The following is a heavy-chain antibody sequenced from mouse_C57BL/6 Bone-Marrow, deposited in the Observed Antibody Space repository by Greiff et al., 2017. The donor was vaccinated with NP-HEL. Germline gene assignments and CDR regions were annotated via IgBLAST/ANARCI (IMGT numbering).Heavy chain of an antibody. Sequence: EVQVVESGGGLVQPGGSMKLSCAASGFTFSDAWMDWVRQSPEKGLEWVAEIRNKANNHATYYAESVKGRFTISRDDSKSSVYLQMNSLRAEDTGIYYCTRGDPDAMDYWGQGTSVTVSS. V-gene: IGHV6-6*01. CDR1: GFTFSDAW. CDR3: TRGDPDAMDY. CDR2: IRNKANNHAT. J-gene: IGHJ4*01.